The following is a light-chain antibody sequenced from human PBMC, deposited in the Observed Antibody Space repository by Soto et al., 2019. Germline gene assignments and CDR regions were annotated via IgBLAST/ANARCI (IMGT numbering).Light chain of an antibody. J-gene: IGLJ2*01. CDR1: SSDVGVYNY. CDR3: SSYTSSSVV. V-gene: IGLV2-14*01. CDR2: DVS. Sequence: QSALTQPASVSGSPGQSSTISCTGTSSDVGVYNYVSWYQQHPGKAPKLMIYDVSNRPSGVSNRFSGSKSGNTASLTISGLQAEDEADYSCSSYTSSSVVFGGGTKLTVL.